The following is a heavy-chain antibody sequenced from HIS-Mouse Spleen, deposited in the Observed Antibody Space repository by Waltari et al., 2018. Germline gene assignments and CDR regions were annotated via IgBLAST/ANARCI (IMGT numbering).Heavy chain of an antibody. Sequence: QVQLVESGGGLVKPGGSLRLSCAASGLTFSDYYMIWIRQAPGKGVGWVDRISGSGSTIYYADSVKGRFTLTRDNAKNSLYLEMSSLGAGETAGDYWAGVVPFRRFDLWGRGTLVTVSS. D-gene: IGHD6-6*01. J-gene: IGHJ2*01. CDR3: AGVVPFRRFDL. CDR1: GLTFSDYY. CDR2: ISGSGSTI. V-gene: IGHV3-11*01.